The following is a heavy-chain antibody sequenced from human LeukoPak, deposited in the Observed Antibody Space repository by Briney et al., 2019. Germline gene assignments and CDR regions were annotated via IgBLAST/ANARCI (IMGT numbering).Heavy chain of an antibody. J-gene: IGHJ4*02. V-gene: IGHV3-66*01. Sequence: GGSLRLSCAASGFTISSNYMSWDRQAPGKGREWGSVIYSGGSTYYADSVKGRITISRYNSKNTLYLQMNSLRAEDTAVYYCARDWGAGVFDYCGQGTLVTVSS. CDR1: GFTISSNY. CDR3: ARDWGAGVFDY. D-gene: IGHD3-16*01. CDR2: IYSGGST.